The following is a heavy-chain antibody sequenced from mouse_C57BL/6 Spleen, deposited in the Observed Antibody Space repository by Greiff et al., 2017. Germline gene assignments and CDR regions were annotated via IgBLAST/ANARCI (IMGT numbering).Heavy chain of an antibody. D-gene: IGHD1-1*01. CDR2: IHPNSGST. J-gene: IGHJ3*01. CDR3: ARLYGSSEGAY. Sequence: QVQLQQPGAELVKPGATVKLSCKASGYTFTSYWMHWVKQRPGQGLEWIGMIHPNSGSTNYNEKFKSKATLTVDKSSSTAYMQLSSLTSEDSAVYYCARLYGSSEGAYWGQGTLVTVSA. V-gene: IGHV1-64*01. CDR1: GYTFTSYW.